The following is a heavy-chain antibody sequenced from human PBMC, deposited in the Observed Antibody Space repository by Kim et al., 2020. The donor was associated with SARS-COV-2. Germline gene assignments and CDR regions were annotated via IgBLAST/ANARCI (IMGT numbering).Heavy chain of an antibody. J-gene: IGHJ4*02. D-gene: IGHD4-17*01. V-gene: IGHV3-33*01. CDR1: GFTFSSYG. CDR3: ARDGYGVLPTHN. CDR2: IWYDGSNK. Sequence: GGSLRLSCAASGFTFSSYGMHWVRQAPGKGLEWVAVIWYDGSNKYYAESVQGRFTISRDNSKNTLYLQMNSLRAEDTAVYYCARDGYGVLPTHNWGPVSLVTVSS.